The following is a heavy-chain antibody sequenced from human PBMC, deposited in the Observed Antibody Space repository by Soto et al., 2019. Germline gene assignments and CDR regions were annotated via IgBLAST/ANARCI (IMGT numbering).Heavy chain of an antibody. CDR3: ARETAAGTKYYYYGMDV. D-gene: IGHD6-13*01. CDR1: GFTFSSYG. Sequence: LRLSCAASGFTFSSYGMHWVRQAPGKGLEWVAVIWYDGSNKYYADSVKGRFTISRDNSKNTLYLQMNSLRAEDTAVYYCARETAAGTKYYYYGMDVWGQGTTVTVSS. CDR2: IWYDGSNK. V-gene: IGHV3-33*01. J-gene: IGHJ6*02.